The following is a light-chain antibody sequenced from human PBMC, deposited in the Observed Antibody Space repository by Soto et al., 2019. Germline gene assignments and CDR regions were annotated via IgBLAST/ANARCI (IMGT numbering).Light chain of an antibody. CDR2: KAS. V-gene: IGKV1-5*03. J-gene: IGKJ5*01. Sequence: DIQMTQATSTLSAYVGERVPINFRARQSISAWLAWYQQKPGKAPKLLIYKASNVESGVPSRFSGSGSGTEFTLTISSQHPDDFATYYCQQYHSYPLTFGQGTRLEIK. CDR3: QQYHSYPLT. CDR1: QSISAW.